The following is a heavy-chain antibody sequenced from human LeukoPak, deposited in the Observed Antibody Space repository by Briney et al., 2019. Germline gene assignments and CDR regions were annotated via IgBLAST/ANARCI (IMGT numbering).Heavy chain of an antibody. V-gene: IGHV4-38-2*01. CDR3: ARRVTVTTDYFDY. CDR2: IYHRGSI. D-gene: IGHD4-17*01. J-gene: IGHJ4*02. CDR1: GYSLSSDYY. Sequence: PSETLSLTCAVSGYSLSSDYYWGWIRQPPGKGLEYIGSIYHRGSIYYNPSLKSRVTISVDTSKNQFSLKLSSVTAAGTAVYFCARRVTVTTDYFDYWGQGTLVTVSS.